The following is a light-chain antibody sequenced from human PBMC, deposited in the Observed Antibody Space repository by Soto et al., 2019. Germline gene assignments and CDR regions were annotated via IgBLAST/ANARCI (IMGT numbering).Light chain of an antibody. CDR1: QPISSW. J-gene: IGKJ4*01. CDR2: SAS. Sequence: IQVTQSPSSVSASVGDRVTITCRASQPISSWLAWYQQKPGQPLNLLIYSASTLRSGVPSRFSGSESGTLFTLTITNLQPEDFATYYCQQASSFPLTFGGGTKVEVK. CDR3: QQASSFPLT. V-gene: IGKV1-12*01.